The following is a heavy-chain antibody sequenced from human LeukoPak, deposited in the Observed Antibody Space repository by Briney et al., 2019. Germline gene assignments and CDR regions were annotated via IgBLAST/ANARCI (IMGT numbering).Heavy chain of an antibody. J-gene: IGHJ5*02. Sequence: PSETLSLTCTVSGGSISSGDYYWSWIRQPPGKGLEWIGYIYHSGSTYYNPSLKSRVTISVDRSKNQFSLKLSSVTAADTAVYYCARGRHYCSSTSCYETNWFDPWGQGTLVTVSS. CDR1: GGSISSGDYY. CDR3: ARGRHYCSSTSCYETNWFDP. V-gene: IGHV4-30-2*01. D-gene: IGHD2-2*01. CDR2: IYHSGST.